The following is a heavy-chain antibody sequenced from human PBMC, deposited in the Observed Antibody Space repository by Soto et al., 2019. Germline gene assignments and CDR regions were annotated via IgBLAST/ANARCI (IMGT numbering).Heavy chain of an antibody. V-gene: IGHV3-74*01. CDR1: GFTFSNYW. D-gene: IGHD1-1*01. CDR3: ARPKWTGSSTFDI. Sequence: EVQLVESGGALVQSGGSLRLSCAASGFTFSNYWMHWVRQAPGKGLVGVSRIKTDGSRTDSADSVKGRFTISRDNAKNTLYGQKNSLRADGTAVDYCARPKWTGSSTFDIRGQGTMVTVSS. J-gene: IGHJ3*02. CDR2: IKTDGSRT.